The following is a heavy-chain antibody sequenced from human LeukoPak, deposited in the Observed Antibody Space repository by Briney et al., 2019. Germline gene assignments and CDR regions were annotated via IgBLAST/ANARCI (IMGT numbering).Heavy chain of an antibody. Sequence: SETLSLTCTVSGGSISSSSYYWGWIRRPPGKGLEWIGSIYYSGSTYYNPSLKSRVTISVDTSKNQFSLKLSSVTAADTAVYYCARVTGYMIEDYFDYWGQGTLVTVSS. CDR1: GGSISSSSYY. CDR3: ARVTGYMIEDYFDY. J-gene: IGHJ4*02. CDR2: IYYSGST. V-gene: IGHV4-39*07. D-gene: IGHD3-22*01.